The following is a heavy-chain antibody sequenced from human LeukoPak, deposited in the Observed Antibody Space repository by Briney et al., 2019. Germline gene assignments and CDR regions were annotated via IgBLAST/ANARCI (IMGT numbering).Heavy chain of an antibody. V-gene: IGHV4-61*02. J-gene: IGHJ4*02. Sequence: PSETLSLTCTVSGGSISSGSYYWSWIRQPAGKGLEWIGRIYTSGSTNYNPSLKSRVTISVDTSKNQFSLKLSSVTAADTAVYYCARGWSIAAAGQPPLYYFDYWGQGTLVTVSS. D-gene: IGHD6-13*01. CDR1: GGSISSGSYY. CDR2: IYTSGST. CDR3: ARGWSIAAAGQPPLYYFDY.